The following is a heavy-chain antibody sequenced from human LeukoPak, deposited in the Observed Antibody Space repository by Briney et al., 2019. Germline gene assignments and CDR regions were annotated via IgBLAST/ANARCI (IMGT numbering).Heavy chain of an antibody. CDR2: ISSSSSTI. CDR3: ASGPIKYAFDI. D-gene: IGHD1-14*01. J-gene: IGHJ3*02. CDR1: GFTFSSYS. V-gene: IGHV3-48*01. Sequence: GGSLRLSCAASGFTFSSYSMNWVRQAPGKGLEWVSYISSSSSTIYYADSVKGRFTISRDNAKNSLYLQMNSLRAEDTAVYYCASGPIKYAFDIWGQGTMVTVSS.